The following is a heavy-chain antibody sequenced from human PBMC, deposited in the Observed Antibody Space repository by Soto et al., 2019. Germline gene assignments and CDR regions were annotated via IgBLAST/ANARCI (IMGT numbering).Heavy chain of an antibody. D-gene: IGHD6-13*01. V-gene: IGHV1-46*01. CDR1: GYTFTSYY. CDR2: INPSGGST. J-gene: IGHJ6*02. Sequence: ASVKVSCKASGYTFTSYYMHWVRQAPGQGLEWMGIINPSGGSTSYAQKFQGRVTMTRDTSTSTVYMELSSLRSEDTAVYYCARELGVRSSSLTDYYYYGMDVWGQGPTVTVSS. CDR3: ARELGVRSSSLTDYYYYGMDV.